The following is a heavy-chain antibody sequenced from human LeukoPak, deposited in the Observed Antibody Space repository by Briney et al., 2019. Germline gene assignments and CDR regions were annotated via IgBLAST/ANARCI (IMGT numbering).Heavy chain of an antibody. V-gene: IGHV6-1*01. Sequence: SQTLSLTYDLSGDSVSANSAAWNWLRQSPSRGLEWLRSTYYRSKWYNDYAVSVKSRITINPDTSKNQFSLQLSSVTPEDTAVYYCARENKDSSTWYYNWFDPWGPGTLATVSS. J-gene: IGHJ5*02. CDR1: GDSVSANSAA. D-gene: IGHD6-13*01. CDR2: TYYRSKWYN. CDR3: ARENKDSSTWYYNWFDP.